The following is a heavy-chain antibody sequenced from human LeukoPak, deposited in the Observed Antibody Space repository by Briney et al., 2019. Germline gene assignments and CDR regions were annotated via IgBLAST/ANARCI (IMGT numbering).Heavy chain of an antibody. CDR1: GFTFSSYA. Sequence: GGSLRLSCAASGFTFSSYAMHWVRQAPGKGLEWVAVISYDGSNKYYADSVKGQFTISRDNSKNTLYLQMNSLRAEDTAVYYCAKELHDYGDFDYWGQGTLVTVSS. CDR2: ISYDGSNK. V-gene: IGHV3-30-3*01. CDR3: AKELHDYGDFDY. J-gene: IGHJ4*02. D-gene: IGHD4-17*01.